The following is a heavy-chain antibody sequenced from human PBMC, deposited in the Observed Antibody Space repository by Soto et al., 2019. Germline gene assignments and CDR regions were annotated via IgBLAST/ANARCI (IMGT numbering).Heavy chain of an antibody. Sequence: PSETLSLTCAVSGFSIGSAYYWGWIRQPPGEGLEWIASVSHSGVTHYNPSLGSRLTISLDTSKNQFSLRLSSVTAADTAVYYCARGSRYYYDSSGYYYDYWGQGTLVTVSS. CDR2: VSHSGVT. CDR3: ARGSRYYYDSSGYYYDY. V-gene: IGHV4-38-2*01. J-gene: IGHJ4*02. D-gene: IGHD3-22*01. CDR1: GFSIGSAYY.